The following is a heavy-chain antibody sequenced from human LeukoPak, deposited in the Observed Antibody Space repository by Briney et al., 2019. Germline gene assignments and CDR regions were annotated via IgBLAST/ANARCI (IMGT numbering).Heavy chain of an antibody. CDR2: ISTGGRTI. V-gene: IGHV3-48*02. D-gene: IGHD3-16*01. J-gene: IGHJ4*02. CDR1: GFAFSTYN. CDR3: ARGGFDC. Sequence: PGGSPRLSCAASGFAFSTYNMNWVRQAPGKGLEWVSYISTGGRTINYADSVRGRFTIARDNAKNSLYLQMNSLRDEDTAVYYCARGGFDCWGQGTLVTVSS.